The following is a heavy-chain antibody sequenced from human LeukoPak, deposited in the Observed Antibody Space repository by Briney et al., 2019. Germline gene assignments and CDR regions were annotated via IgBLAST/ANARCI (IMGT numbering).Heavy chain of an antibody. CDR3: AKVSAAGFDY. V-gene: IGHV3-23*01. D-gene: IGHD6-13*01. CDR2: ISGSGGST. Sequence: GGSLRLPCAASGFTFSSYAVSWVRQAPGKGLEWVSAISGSGGSTYYADPVKGRFTISRDNSKNTLYLQMNSLRAEDTAVYYCAKVSAAGFDYWGQGTLVTVSS. CDR1: GFTFSSYA. J-gene: IGHJ4*02.